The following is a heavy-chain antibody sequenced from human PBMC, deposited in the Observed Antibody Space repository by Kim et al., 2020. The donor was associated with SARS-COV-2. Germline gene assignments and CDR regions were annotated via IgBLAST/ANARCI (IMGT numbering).Heavy chain of an antibody. CDR2: IYYSGST. Sequence: SETLSLTCTVSGGSISSYYWSWIRQPPGKGLEWIGYIYYSGSTNYNPSLKSRVTISVDTSKNQFSLKLSSVTAADTAVYYCARAGSGYSDAFDIWGQGTMVTVSS. CDR1: GGSISSYY. V-gene: IGHV4-59*01. CDR3: ARAGSGYSDAFDI. J-gene: IGHJ3*02. D-gene: IGHD3-22*01.